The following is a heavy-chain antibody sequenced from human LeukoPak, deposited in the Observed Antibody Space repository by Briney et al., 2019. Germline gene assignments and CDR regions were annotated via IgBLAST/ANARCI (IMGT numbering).Heavy chain of an antibody. CDR2: IISSGTTI. CDR1: GFTFSDYF. J-gene: IGHJ4*02. Sequence: GGSLRLSCAASGFTFSDYFMSWIRRAPGKGLEWVSYIISSGTTIYYADSVKGRFTISRDNAKNSLYLQMNSLRAEDTAIYYCAGARYDFWSGYYRSWGQGTLVTVSS. CDR3: AGARYDFWSGYYRS. V-gene: IGHV3-11*04. D-gene: IGHD3-3*01.